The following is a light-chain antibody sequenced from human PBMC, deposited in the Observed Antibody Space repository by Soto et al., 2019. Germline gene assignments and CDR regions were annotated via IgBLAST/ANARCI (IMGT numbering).Light chain of an antibody. Sequence: QSALTQPASVSGSPGQSITISCTGASSDVGGFDHVSWYQQHPGKVPRLLIYDVSSRPSGVSDRFSGPKSGNTASLTISGLQAEDEADYYCNSFTTTNTYVFGTGTKLTVL. CDR1: SSDVGGFDH. J-gene: IGLJ1*01. CDR2: DVS. CDR3: NSFTTTNTYV. V-gene: IGLV2-14*03.